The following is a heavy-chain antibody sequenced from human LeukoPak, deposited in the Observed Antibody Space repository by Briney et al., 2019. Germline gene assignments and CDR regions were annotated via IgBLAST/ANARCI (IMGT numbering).Heavy chain of an antibody. V-gene: IGHV1-2*02. CDR2: INPNSGGT. J-gene: IGHJ6*03. CDR3: ASRGYSSGWYGGYYYYMDV. D-gene: IGHD6-19*01. CDR1: GYTFTGYY. Sequence: GASVKVSCKASGYTFTGYYMHWVRQAPGQGLEWMGWINPNSGGTNYAQKFQGRVTMTRDTSISTAYMELRSLRSDDTAVYYCASRGYSSGWYGGYYYYMDVWGKGTTVTVSS.